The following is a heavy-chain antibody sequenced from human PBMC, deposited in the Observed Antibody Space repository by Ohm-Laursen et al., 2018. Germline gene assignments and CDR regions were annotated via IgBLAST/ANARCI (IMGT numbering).Heavy chain of an antibody. J-gene: IGHJ6*02. Sequence: SETLSLTCTVSGGSISSYYWSWIRQPPGKGLEWIGYIYYSGSSNYNPSLKSRVTISVDTSKNQFSLKLSSVTAADTAVYYCARMNGITMVRGVITYGMDVWGQGTTVTVSS. CDR2: IYYSGSS. CDR1: GGSISSYY. CDR3: ARMNGITMVRGVITYGMDV. D-gene: IGHD3-10*01. V-gene: IGHV4-59*01.